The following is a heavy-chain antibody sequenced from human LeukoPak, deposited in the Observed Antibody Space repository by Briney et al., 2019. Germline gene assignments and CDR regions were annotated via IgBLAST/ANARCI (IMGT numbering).Heavy chain of an antibody. CDR1: GGSISSYY. D-gene: IGHD3-10*01. CDR3: ARGSLLWFGELLSFDY. V-gene: IGHV4-59*01. CDR2: IYYSGST. J-gene: IGHJ4*02. Sequence: PSETLSLTCTVSGGSISSYYWSWIRQPPGKGLEGIGYIYYSGSTNYNPSLKSRVTISVDTPKNQFSLKLSSVTAADTAVYYCARGSLLWFGELLSFDYWGQGTLVTVSS.